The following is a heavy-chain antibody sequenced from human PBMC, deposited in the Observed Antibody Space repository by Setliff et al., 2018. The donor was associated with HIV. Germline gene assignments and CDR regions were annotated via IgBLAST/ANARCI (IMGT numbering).Heavy chain of an antibody. CDR3: YSIPRDYYHHMDV. D-gene: IGHD2-15*01. CDR1: GGSFSGYY. Sequence: SETLSLTCAVYGGSFSGYYWGWIRQSPGKGLEWIGNIYHTGSSYYNPSLNDRATISLDTSKNQFSLKLNSVTAADTAVYYWYSIPRDYYHHMDVWGKGTTVTVSS. V-gene: IGHV4-34*03. CDR2: IYHTGSS. J-gene: IGHJ6*03.